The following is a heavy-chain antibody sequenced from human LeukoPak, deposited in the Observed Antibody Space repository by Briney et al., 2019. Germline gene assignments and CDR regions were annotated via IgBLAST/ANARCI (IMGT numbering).Heavy chain of an antibody. D-gene: IGHD5-24*01. J-gene: IGHJ4*02. CDR1: GGSISSHY. V-gene: IGHV4-59*11. Sequence: SETLSLTCTASGGSISSHYWSWIRQPPGKGLEWIGYIYYSGSTNYNPSLKSRVTISVDTSKNQFSLKLSSVTAADTAVYYCARGEDVLDYWGQGTLVTVSS. CDR2: IYYSGST. CDR3: ARGEDVLDY.